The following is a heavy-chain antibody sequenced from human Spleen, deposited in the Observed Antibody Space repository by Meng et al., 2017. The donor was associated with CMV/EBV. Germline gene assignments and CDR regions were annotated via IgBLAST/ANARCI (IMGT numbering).Heavy chain of an antibody. J-gene: IGHJ3*02. V-gene: IGHV1-69*05. CDR2: IIPIFGTA. D-gene: IGHD3-22*01. Sequence: SVKVSCKASGGTFSSYAISWVRQAPGQGLEWMGGIIPIFGTANYAQKFQGRVTMTRDTSISTAYMELSRLQSDDTAVYYCARPYYYDSNGYYSIHVFDIWGQGTMVTVSS. CDR3: ARPYYYDSNGYYSIHVFDI. CDR1: GGTFSSYA.